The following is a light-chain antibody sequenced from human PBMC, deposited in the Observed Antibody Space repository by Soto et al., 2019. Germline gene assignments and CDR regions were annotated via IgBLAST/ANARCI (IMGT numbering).Light chain of an antibody. CDR3: QQRYNWPLT. CDR2: DAS. CDR1: QSVGIY. Sequence: EIVLTQSTAPLSLSPGERATLSCRASQSVGIYLAWYQQKPGQAPRLLIYDASNRATGIPARFSGSGSATDFTLTISSLEPEDFAVYYCQQRYNWPLTFGGGTKVDIK. V-gene: IGKV3-11*01. J-gene: IGKJ4*01.